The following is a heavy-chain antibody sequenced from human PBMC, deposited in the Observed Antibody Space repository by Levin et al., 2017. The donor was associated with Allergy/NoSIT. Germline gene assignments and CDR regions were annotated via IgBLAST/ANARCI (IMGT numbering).Heavy chain of an antibody. CDR3: ARDECAWFGECYGPDV. D-gene: IGHD3-10*01. V-gene: IGHV4-31*03. CDR2: IPHSGSA. CDR1: GDSISRGSYY. J-gene: IGHJ6*02. Sequence: SQTLLLTCTVSGDSISRGSYYWTWIRQLPGKGLEWIGFIPHSGSASYNPSLRSRLTLSLDTSKNQFSLKLASVTVADTAVYYCARDECAWFGECYGPDVWGQGTTVIVSS.